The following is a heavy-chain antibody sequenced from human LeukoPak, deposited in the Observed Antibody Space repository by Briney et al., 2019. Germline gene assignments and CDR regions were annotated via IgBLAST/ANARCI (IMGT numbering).Heavy chain of an antibody. J-gene: IGHJ6*02. Sequence: ASVTVSCTASGGTFSSYAISWVRQAPGQGLEWMGRIIPIFGITNYAQKFQGRVTITADKSTSTAYMELSSLRSEDTAVYYCAGSGYYDSSGSAYYGMDVWGQGTTVTVSS. V-gene: IGHV1-69*04. CDR2: IIPIFGIT. CDR1: GGTFSSYA. D-gene: IGHD3-22*01. CDR3: AGSGYYDSSGSAYYGMDV.